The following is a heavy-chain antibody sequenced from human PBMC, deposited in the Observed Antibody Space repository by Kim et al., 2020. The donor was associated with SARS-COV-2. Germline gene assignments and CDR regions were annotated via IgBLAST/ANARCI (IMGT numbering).Heavy chain of an antibody. CDR1: GFTFSSYS. CDR3: ARRGIAAAGTPFDYYYYGMDV. J-gene: IGHJ6*02. CDR2: ISSSSSYI. D-gene: IGHD6-13*01. Sequence: GGSLRLSCAASGFTFSSYSMNWVRQAPGKGLEWVSSISSSSSYIYYADSVKGRFTISRDNAKNSLYLQMNSLRAEDTAVYYCARRGIAAAGTPFDYYYYGMDVWGQETTVTVSS. V-gene: IGHV3-21*01.